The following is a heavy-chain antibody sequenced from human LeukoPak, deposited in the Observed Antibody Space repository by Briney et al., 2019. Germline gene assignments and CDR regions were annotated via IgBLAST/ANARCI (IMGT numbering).Heavy chain of an antibody. CDR1: GGSISSYY. Sequence: SETLSLTCTVSGGSISSYYWSWIRQHPGKGLEWIGYIYYSGSTNYNPSLKSRVTISVDTSKNQFSLKLSSVTAADTAVYYCARDRHYYGSGLSDAFDIWGQGTMVTVSS. CDR3: ARDRHYYGSGLSDAFDI. V-gene: IGHV4-59*01. J-gene: IGHJ3*02. CDR2: IYYSGST. D-gene: IGHD3-10*01.